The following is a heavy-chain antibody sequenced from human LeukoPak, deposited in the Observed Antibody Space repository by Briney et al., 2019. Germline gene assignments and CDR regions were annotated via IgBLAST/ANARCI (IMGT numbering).Heavy chain of an antibody. J-gene: IGHJ4*02. CDR2: IAYDGSRA. CDR1: GFTFGGYG. CDR3: TRYNNDHFDY. D-gene: IGHD1-14*01. Sequence: GRSLRLSCAGSGFTFGGYGMHWFGQTPGKGLEWVAVIAYDGSRAFYADSVKGRFTISRDNSKNTMSVQMDDLRAEDTAVYYCTRYNNDHFDYWGQGTLVTVSS. V-gene: IGHV3-33*01.